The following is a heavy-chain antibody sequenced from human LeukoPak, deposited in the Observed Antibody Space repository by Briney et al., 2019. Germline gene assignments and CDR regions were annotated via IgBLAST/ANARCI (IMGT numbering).Heavy chain of an antibody. CDR1: GFTFSSYS. Sequence: PGGSLGLSCAASGFTFSSYSMNWVRQAPGKGLEWVSSISSSSSYIYYADSVKGRFTISRVNAKNSLYLQMNSLGAEDTAVYYCARDPPGIAVAGTIDYWGQGTLVTVSS. CDR2: ISSSSSYI. V-gene: IGHV3-21*01. D-gene: IGHD6-19*01. CDR3: ARDPPGIAVAGTIDY. J-gene: IGHJ4*02.